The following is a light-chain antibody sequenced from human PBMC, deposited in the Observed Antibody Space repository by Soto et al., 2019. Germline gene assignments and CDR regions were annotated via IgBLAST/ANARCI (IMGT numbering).Light chain of an antibody. V-gene: IGLV2-14*03. Sequence: QSVLTQPASVSGSPGQSITIPCTGTSSDVGGHNFVSWYQHHPGKAPKLMIYDVTNRPSGVSDRFSGSKSGNTASLTISGLQAEDEAYYFCSSYTSITTFYVFGTGTKVTVL. CDR2: DVT. J-gene: IGLJ1*01. CDR1: SSDVGGHNF. CDR3: SSYTSITTFYV.